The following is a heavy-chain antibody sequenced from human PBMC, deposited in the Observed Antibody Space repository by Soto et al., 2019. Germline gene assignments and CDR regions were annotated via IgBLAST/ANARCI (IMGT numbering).Heavy chain of an antibody. D-gene: IGHD3-9*01. Sequence: GGSLRLSCAASGFTFNTYSMSWVRQAPGKGLEWVATIKQDGTEKYYVDSVRGRFTISRDNAQNSLLLQMSSLRAEDTAVYYCARVELRYFEWLYGDFDHWGMGARVTVSS. J-gene: IGHJ1*01. CDR1: GFTFNTYS. CDR3: ARVELRYFEWLYGDFDH. V-gene: IGHV3-7*01. CDR2: IKQDGTEK.